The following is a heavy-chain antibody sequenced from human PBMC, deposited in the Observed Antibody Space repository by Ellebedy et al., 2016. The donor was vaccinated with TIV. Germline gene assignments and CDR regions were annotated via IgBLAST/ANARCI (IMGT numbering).Heavy chain of an antibody. J-gene: IGHJ4*02. Sequence: GGSLRLXXAASGFLFNNYAMNWVRQAPGKGLEWVSYISSSGSPIYYADSVKGRFTISRDNAENSLYLQMNSLRDEDTAVYYCGRGENGVNSWGQGTLVIVSS. V-gene: IGHV3-48*02. CDR1: GFLFNNYA. CDR3: GRGENGVNS. CDR2: ISSSGSPI. D-gene: IGHD2-8*01.